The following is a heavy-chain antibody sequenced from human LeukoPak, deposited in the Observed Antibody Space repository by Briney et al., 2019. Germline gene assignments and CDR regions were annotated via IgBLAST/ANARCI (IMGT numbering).Heavy chain of an antibody. Sequence: GGSLRLSCTASGFTFSGAWMTWVRQAPGKGLEWVANIREDGTEKNYVDSVKGRFTISRDNAKNSLSLQMSNLRDDDTAIYYCARRDSSGWYAFDYWGQGTLVTVSS. D-gene: IGHD6-19*01. J-gene: IGHJ4*02. V-gene: IGHV3-7*01. CDR3: ARRDSSGWYAFDY. CDR1: GFTFSGAW. CDR2: IREDGTEK.